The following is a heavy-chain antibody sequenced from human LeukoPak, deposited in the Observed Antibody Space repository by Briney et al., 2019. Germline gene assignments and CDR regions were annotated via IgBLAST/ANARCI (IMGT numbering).Heavy chain of an antibody. D-gene: IGHD3-10*01. J-gene: IGHJ4*02. V-gene: IGHV1-18*04. CDR1: GYTFPSYY. Sequence: ASVKLSCKASGYTFPSYYTHWVRHPPAQGLVWMGWLSAHNGNTNYAQKFQGGVTKNTDTPTSTAYMELRSLRSDDTAVYYCARVVALMVRGVRGSFYPSAHDYWGQGTLVTVSS. CDR3: ARVVALMVRGVRGSFYPSAHDY. CDR2: LSAHNGNT.